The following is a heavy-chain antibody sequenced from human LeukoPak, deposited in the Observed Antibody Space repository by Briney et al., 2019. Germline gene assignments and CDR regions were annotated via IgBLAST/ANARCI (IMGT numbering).Heavy chain of an antibody. CDR3: ASGTIVGARGADN. Sequence: GGSLRLSCAASGFSFSDYSMTWVRQAPGKALEWVSSISGNSFHIFYADSVKGRFTISRDNAYKSLYLQLNSLRAEDTAVYYCASGTIVGARGADNWGQGTLVTVSS. J-gene: IGHJ4*02. CDR2: ISGNSFHI. D-gene: IGHD1-26*01. V-gene: IGHV3-21*01. CDR1: GFSFSDYS.